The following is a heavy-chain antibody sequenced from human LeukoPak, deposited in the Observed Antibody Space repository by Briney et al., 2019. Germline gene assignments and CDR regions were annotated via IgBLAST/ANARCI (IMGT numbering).Heavy chain of an antibody. CDR2: IIPILGIA. CDR1: GGTFSSYA. Sequence: GATVKVSCKASGGTFSSYAISWVRQAPGQGLEWMGRIIPILGIANYAQEFQGRVTITADKSTSTAYMELSSLRSEDTAVYYCARLADYSSSWTKPLDDYWGQGTLVTVSS. V-gene: IGHV1-69*04. J-gene: IGHJ4*02. D-gene: IGHD6-13*01. CDR3: ARLADYSSSWTKPLDDY.